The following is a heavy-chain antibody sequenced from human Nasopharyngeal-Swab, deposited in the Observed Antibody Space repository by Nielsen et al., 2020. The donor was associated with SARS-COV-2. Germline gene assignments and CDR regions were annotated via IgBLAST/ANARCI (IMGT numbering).Heavy chain of an antibody. CDR1: GFTLSSYW. Sequence: GGSLRLSCAASGFTLSSYWMHWVRQAPGKGLVWVSRINRDGSSTSYADSVKGRFTISRENAKNTLYLQMNSLRVEDTAVYYCARETAVAGDYYCDYWGQGTLVAVSP. CDR3: ARETAVAGDYYCDY. V-gene: IGHV3-74*01. CDR2: INRDGSST. D-gene: IGHD6-19*01. J-gene: IGHJ4*02.